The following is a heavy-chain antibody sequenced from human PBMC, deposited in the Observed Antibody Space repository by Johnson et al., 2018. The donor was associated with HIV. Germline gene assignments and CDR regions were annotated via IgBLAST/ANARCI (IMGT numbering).Heavy chain of an antibody. J-gene: IGHJ3*02. D-gene: IGHD2-15*01. V-gene: IGHV3-NL1*01. CDR1: GFSFSTYN. CDR2: ITGSGGST. CDR3: ARSVGYCSGGSCSPDAFDI. Sequence: QMLLVESGGGVVQPGRSLRLSCAASGFSFSTYNMHWVRHAPGRGLEWVSIITGSGGSTYYADSVKGRFTISRDNSKKTLYLQMNSLRAEDTAVYYCARSVGYCSGGSCSPDAFDIWGQGTMVTVSS.